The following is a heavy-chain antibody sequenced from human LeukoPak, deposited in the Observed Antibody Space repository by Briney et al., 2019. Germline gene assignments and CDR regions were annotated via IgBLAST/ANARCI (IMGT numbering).Heavy chain of an antibody. CDR2: INPSGGST. CDR3: ASSILYSSSPFDY. CDR1: GDTFTGYY. Sequence: ASVKVSCKASGDTFTGYYMHWVRQAPGQGLELKGIINPSGGSTSYAQKFQGRVTMTRDTSTSTVYMELSSLRSEDTAVYYCASSILYSSSPFDYWGQGTLVTVSS. D-gene: IGHD6-13*01. J-gene: IGHJ4*02. V-gene: IGHV1-46*01.